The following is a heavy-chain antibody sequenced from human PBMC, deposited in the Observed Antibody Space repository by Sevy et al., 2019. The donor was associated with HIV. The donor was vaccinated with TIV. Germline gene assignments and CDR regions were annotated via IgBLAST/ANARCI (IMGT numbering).Heavy chain of an antibody. D-gene: IGHD1-20*01. CDR1: GFTFNNYA. CDR3: AKGVTSLTGNSHS. CDR2: ISGRGDTT. J-gene: IGHJ5*02. V-gene: IGHV3-23*01. Sequence: GGSLRLSCAASGFTFNNYAMNWVRQAPGKGLEWVSAISGRGDTTFYAGSVKGRFTISRDNPKKTLYLQMNRLRPEDTATYYCAKGVTSLTGNSHSWGQGTLVTVSS.